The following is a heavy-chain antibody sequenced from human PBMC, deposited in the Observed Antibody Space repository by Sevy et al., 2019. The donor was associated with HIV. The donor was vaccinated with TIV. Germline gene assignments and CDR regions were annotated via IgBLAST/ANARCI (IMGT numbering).Heavy chain of an antibody. Sequence: GGSLRLSCAASGFTFSSYAMNWVRQAPGKGLEWVSSIFGDGDITYYAHSVKGRFTISRDKSKNTLYLQMHSLRAEDTAVYYCAGGGYDSSGSFDAFDIWGQGTMVTVSS. CDR2: IFGDGDIT. D-gene: IGHD3-22*01. CDR3: AGGGYDSSGSFDAFDI. CDR1: GFTFSSYA. J-gene: IGHJ3*02. V-gene: IGHV3-23*01.